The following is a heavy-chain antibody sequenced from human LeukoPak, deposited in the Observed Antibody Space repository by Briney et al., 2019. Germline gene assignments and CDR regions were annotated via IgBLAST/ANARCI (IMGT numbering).Heavy chain of an antibody. D-gene: IGHD6-13*01. Sequence: GGSLRLSCAVSGFTFNNYAMSWVRQAPGKGLEWVSSISGNSGSTYFADTVKGRFTISRDNSKNTLYLQMNSLRADDTAVYYCAKDLEVIAAAVPDYWGQGTLVTVSS. CDR1: GFTFNNYA. CDR3: AKDLEVIAAAVPDY. J-gene: IGHJ4*02. V-gene: IGHV3-23*01. CDR2: ISGNSGST.